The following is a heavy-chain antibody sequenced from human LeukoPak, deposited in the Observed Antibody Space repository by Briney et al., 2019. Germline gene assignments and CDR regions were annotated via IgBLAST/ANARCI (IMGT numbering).Heavy chain of an antibody. V-gene: IGHV1-18*01. Sequence: ASVKVSCKASGFFFSSYGFGWVRQAPGQGLEWMGWISAYDGNTNYAQKLQGRVAMATDSSTSTAYMELRSLRSDDSAVYFCARIAEQHLQYYFDYWGQGTLVTVSS. CDR3: ARIAEQHLQYYFDY. J-gene: IGHJ4*02. CDR1: GFFFSSYG. CDR2: ISAYDGNT. D-gene: IGHD6-13*01.